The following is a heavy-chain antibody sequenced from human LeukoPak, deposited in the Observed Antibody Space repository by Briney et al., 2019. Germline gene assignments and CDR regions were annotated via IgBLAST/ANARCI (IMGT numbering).Heavy chain of an antibody. D-gene: IGHD6-19*01. CDR1: GFTFSSYS. J-gene: IGHJ4*02. Sequence: GGSLRLSCAASGFTFSSYSMNWVRQAPGKGLEWVAVISYDGSNKYYADSVKGRFTISRDNSKNTLYLQMNSLRAEDTAVYYCAKLTSDQWLLNYWGQGTLVTVSS. V-gene: IGHV3-30*18. CDR3: AKLTSDQWLLNY. CDR2: ISYDGSNK.